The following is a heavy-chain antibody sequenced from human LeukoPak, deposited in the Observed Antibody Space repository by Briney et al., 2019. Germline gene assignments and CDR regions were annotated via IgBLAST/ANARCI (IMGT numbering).Heavy chain of an antibody. Sequence: GGSLRLSCSASGFTFSSYWMHWVRQAPGKGLVWVTRINSDGSITNYADSVKGRFTISRDNAKNTVYLQMNSLRAEDTAVYYCARRYGSGTYYLNYWGQGSLVTVSS. CDR2: INSDGSIT. J-gene: IGHJ4*02. D-gene: IGHD3-10*01. CDR3: ARRYGSGTYYLNY. V-gene: IGHV3-74*01. CDR1: GFTFSSYW.